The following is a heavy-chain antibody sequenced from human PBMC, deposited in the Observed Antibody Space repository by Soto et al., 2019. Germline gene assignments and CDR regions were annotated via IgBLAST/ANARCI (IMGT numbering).Heavy chain of an antibody. J-gene: IGHJ6*02. CDR2: IYPGDSDT. CDR3: ARHKGGSGYYDSSGYYYPSDV. Sequence: PGESLKISCKGSGYSFTSYWISWVRQMPGKGLEWMGIIYPGDSDTRYSPSFQGQVTISADKSISTAHLQWSSLKASDTAMYYCARHKGGSGYYDSSGYYYPSDVWGQGTTVTVSS. V-gene: IGHV5-51*01. D-gene: IGHD3-22*01. CDR1: GYSFTSYW.